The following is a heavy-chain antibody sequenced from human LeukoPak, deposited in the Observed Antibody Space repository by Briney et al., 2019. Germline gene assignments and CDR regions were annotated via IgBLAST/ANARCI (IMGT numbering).Heavy chain of an antibody. Sequence: PGGSLRLSCAASGFTFSSYAMSGSGGSTYYADSVKGRFTISRDNSKNTVYLQVNSLRAEDTAVYYCAKTTTGYNSGRYPGWPVDYWGQGTLVTVSS. CDR3: AKTTTGYNSGRYPGWPVDY. CDR1: GFTFSSYA. CDR2: GSGGST. V-gene: IGHV3-23*01. J-gene: IGHJ4*02. D-gene: IGHD6-19*01.